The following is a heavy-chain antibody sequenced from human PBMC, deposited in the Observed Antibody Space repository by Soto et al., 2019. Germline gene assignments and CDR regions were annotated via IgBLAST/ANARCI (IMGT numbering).Heavy chain of an antibody. CDR3: ARRYQLLSFDRWYFDY. Sequence: PGESLKISCKGSGYSFTSYWIGWVRQMPGKGLEWMGIIYPGDSDTRYSPSFQGQVTISADKSISTAYLQWSSLKASDTAMYYCARRYQLLSFDRWYFDYWGQGTLVTVSS. V-gene: IGHV5-51*01. J-gene: IGHJ4*02. CDR2: IYPGDSDT. D-gene: IGHD2-2*01. CDR1: GYSFTSYW.